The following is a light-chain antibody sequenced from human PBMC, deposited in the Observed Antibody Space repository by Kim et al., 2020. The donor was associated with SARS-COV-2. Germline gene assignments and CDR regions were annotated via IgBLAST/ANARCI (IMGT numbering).Light chain of an antibody. CDR1: NFGSKA. Sequence: ATAQMARINCGGNNFGSKAVHWCQQKPGQDPVLVIYTDNNRPSGIPERFSGSNPGNTTTLTISRTEAGDEADYYCQVWDSSCDHVVFGGGTQLTVL. V-gene: IGLV3-12*01. J-gene: IGLJ2*01. CDR3: QVWDSSCDHVV. CDR2: TDN.